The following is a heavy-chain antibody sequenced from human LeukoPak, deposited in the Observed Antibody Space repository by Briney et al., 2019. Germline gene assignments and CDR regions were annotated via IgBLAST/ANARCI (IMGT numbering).Heavy chain of an antibody. CDR1: GFTFSSYA. V-gene: IGHV3-23*01. CDR3: AKRGVVNRVFLVGFHKEAYYFDS. Sequence: GGSLRLSCAASGFTFSSYAMSWVRQAPGKGLEWVAGISDSGGSTNYADSVKGRFTISRDTPRNTLYLQMNSLRAEDTAVYFCAKRGVVNRVFLVGFHKEAYYFDSWGQGALVTVSS. CDR2: ISDSGGST. D-gene: IGHD3-10*01. J-gene: IGHJ4*02.